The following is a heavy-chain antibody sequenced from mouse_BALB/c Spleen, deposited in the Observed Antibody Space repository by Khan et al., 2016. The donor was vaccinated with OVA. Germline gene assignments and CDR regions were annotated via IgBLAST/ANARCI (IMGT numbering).Heavy chain of an antibody. J-gene: IGHJ4*01. D-gene: IGHD2-3*01. CDR2: IYPGNVNT. V-gene: IGHV1S56*01. Sequence: VQLQESGPALVKPAASVKISCTASGYSFTTYYLHWVKQTPGQGLEWIGWIYPGNVNTYYNEMFKDKAIPTADKSSSTAFMQVSSLTSDDSAVYYCARDDYYVGDAMDYGGQGSSITVSS. CDR3: ARDDYYVGDAMDY. CDR1: GYSFTTYY.